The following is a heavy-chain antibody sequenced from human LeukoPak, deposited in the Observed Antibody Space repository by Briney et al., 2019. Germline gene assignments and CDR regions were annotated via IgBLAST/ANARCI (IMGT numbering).Heavy chain of an antibody. Sequence: ASVKVSCKASGGTFSSYAINWVRQAPGQGLEWMGIMNTDGDFTNTAQIFQGRLTITSDTSTNTVSMELSSLRSDDTAIYYCARATYGDYFDHWGQGTLVTVSS. V-gene: IGHV1-46*01. D-gene: IGHD4-17*01. J-gene: IGHJ4*02. CDR2: MNTDGDFT. CDR3: ARATYGDYFDH. CDR1: GGTFSSYA.